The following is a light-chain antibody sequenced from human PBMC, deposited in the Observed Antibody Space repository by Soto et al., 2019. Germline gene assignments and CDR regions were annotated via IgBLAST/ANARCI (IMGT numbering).Light chain of an antibody. V-gene: IGLV2-14*01. CDR2: EVS. CDR1: SSDVGGYNH. J-gene: IGLJ3*02. CDR3: SSYTSSSTRV. Sequence: QSVLTQPASVSGSPGQSITISCTGSSSDVGGYNHVSWYQQHPGKAPKLMIYEVSNRPSGVSNRFSGSKSGNTASLTISGLQAEDEADYYCSSYTSSSTRVFGGGTKVTVL.